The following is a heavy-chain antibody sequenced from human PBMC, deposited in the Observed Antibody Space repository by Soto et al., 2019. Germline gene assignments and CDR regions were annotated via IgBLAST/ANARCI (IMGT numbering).Heavy chain of an antibody. Sequence: GGSLRLSCAASGFTFSSYAMSWVRQAPGKGLEWVSGTSGSGGSTYYADSVKGRFTISRDNSKNTLYLQMNSLRAEDTAVYYCAKGAGYSYGYYFDYWGQGTLVTVS. D-gene: IGHD5-18*01. CDR1: GFTFSSYA. V-gene: IGHV3-23*01. J-gene: IGHJ4*02. CDR2: TSGSGGST. CDR3: AKGAGYSYGYYFDY.